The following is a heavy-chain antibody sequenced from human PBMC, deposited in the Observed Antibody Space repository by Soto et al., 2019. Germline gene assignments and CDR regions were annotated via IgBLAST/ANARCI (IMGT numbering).Heavy chain of an antibody. Sequence: SETLSLTCSASGGSISGSYWSWIRQSPGKGLEWLGYVYYTGSTNYSPSRRSRVSISVDTSKNEFSLRLSSVTAADTAVYFCARSVAVPGAHIDYWGQGTQVTVSS. D-gene: IGHD3-3*01. V-gene: IGHV4-59*01. CDR1: GGSISGSY. CDR3: ARSVAVPGAHIDY. CDR2: VYYTGST. J-gene: IGHJ4*02.